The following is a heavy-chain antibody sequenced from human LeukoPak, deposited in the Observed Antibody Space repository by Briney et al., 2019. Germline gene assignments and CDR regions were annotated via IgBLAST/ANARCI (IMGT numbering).Heavy chain of an antibody. J-gene: IGHJ4*02. D-gene: IGHD5-18*01. V-gene: IGHV1-46*01. CDR1: GYTFTSYY. CDR3: ARGLSSGYSYGRDGYNCAY. CDR2: INPIDGSA. Sequence: AAVKVSCKASGYTFTSYYMHWVRQAPGQGLEWMGTINPIDGSATYAQKFQGRVTMTRDTSTSTVYMELSSLRSEDTAVYYCARGLSSGYSYGRDGYNCAYWGQGTLVTVS.